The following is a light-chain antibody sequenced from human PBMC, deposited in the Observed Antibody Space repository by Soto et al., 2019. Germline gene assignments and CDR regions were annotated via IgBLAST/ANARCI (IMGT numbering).Light chain of an antibody. V-gene: IGLV2-14*03. J-gene: IGLJ2*01. Sequence: QSALTQPASVSGSPGQSITISCTGTSSDVGGYNYVSWYQQHPGKAPKLMIYDVTNLPSGVSNRFSGSKSGNTASLTISGLQAEDEADYYCSSYTTSTPVVFGGGTQLTVL. CDR2: DVT. CDR3: SSYTTSTPVV. CDR1: SSDVGGYNY.